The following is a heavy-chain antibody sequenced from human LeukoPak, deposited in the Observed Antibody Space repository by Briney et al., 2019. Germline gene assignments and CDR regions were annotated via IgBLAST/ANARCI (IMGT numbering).Heavy chain of an antibody. V-gene: IGHV4-4*08. D-gene: IGHD3-3*01. CDR3: ARLTRGPRTTDS. Sequence: SQTLSLTCSVSGHSIRSDSWRWIRQSCGGGLEWIGYILTSGCCSSNTCLRGRVPVSGDPSQNHFSLSLSPVAAADTAVFFCARLTRGPRTTDSWGQGTLVTVSS. CDR2: ILTSGCC. CDR1: GHSIRSDS. J-gene: IGHJ5*01.